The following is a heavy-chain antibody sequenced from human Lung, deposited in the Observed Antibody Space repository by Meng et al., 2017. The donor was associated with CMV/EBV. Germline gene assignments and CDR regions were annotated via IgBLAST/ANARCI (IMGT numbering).Heavy chain of an antibody. CDR2: IHPGDSDT. J-gene: IGHJ5*02. CDR1: GYSFSNYW. CDR3: ARRGMMTTRGYWFDP. Sequence: GGSXRLXXEGSGYSFSNYWIDWVRQMPGKGLEWMGSIHPGDSDTRYSPSFHGQVTFSADKSIRTAYLQWSGLKASDTAMYYCARRGMMTTRGYWFDPWGQGTLVXVSS. D-gene: IGHD4-17*01. V-gene: IGHV5-51*01.